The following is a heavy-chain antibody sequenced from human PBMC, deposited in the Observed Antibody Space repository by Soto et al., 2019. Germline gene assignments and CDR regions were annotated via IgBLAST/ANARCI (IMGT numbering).Heavy chain of an antibody. D-gene: IGHD2-15*01. V-gene: IGHV4-4*07. Sequence: SETLSLTCSVSGGSISSYYWSWIRQPAGKGLEWIGRIYTSGTTNYNPSLKSRVTMSIETSKNQFSLKLNSVTAADKAVYYCERGGCSGGNCHTRFDPWGQGTLVTVS. J-gene: IGHJ5*02. CDR3: ERGGCSGGNCHTRFDP. CDR2: IYTSGTT. CDR1: GGSISSYY.